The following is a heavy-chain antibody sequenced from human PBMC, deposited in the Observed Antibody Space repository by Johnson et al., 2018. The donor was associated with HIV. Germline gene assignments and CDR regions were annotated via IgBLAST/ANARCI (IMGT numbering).Heavy chain of an antibody. V-gene: IGHV3-15*02. J-gene: IGHJ3*01. CDR1: GFSFSNTW. CDR2: IKRKSDGGTT. Sequence: VQLVESGGTLVKPGGSLRLSCAASGFSFSNTWLSWVRQAPGKGLEWVARIKRKSDGGTTDYAAPVKGRSSISRDDSKSTVYLQRNSLKTEDSAVYYCTTDLIVVIPIGAFDVWGQGTTVTVSS. CDR3: TTDLIVVIPIGAFDV. D-gene: IGHD2-21*01.